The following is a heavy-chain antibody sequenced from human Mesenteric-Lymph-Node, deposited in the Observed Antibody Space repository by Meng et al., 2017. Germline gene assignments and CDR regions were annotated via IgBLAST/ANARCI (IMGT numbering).Heavy chain of an antibody. CDR2: IYPDNSET. CDR1: GYIFTNHW. Sequence: GEALKISCKASGYIFTNHWIGWVRQVPGKGLEWVGIIYPDNSETRISPSFRGQVTISADNSITTAYLQWSSLKASDTAIYYCARGDTLSQSRLLDWYVVNWGQGTLVTVSS. CDR3: ARGDTLSQSRLLDWYVVN. D-gene: IGHD3-9*01. V-gene: IGHV5-51*01. J-gene: IGHJ4*02.